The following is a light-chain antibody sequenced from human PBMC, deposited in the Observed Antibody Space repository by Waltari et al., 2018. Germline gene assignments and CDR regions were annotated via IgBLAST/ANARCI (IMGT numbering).Light chain of an antibody. Sequence: QSALTQLPSASGSPGQSVTISCAGTSSDLPAYTYVSWYQHHPNKAPKLLIYEVNKRPSGVPDRFSGSKSGTTASLTVSGLQTEDEAVYYCSSYEGRDNLRFGGGTKLTVL. CDR3: SSYEGRDNLR. CDR1: SSDLPAYTY. J-gene: IGLJ2*01. V-gene: IGLV2-8*01. CDR2: EVN.